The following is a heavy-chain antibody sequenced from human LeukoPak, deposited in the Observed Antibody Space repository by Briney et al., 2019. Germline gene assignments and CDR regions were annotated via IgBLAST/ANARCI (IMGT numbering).Heavy chain of an antibody. CDR2: ISSSGTTK. CDR3: ARDPYSSSSYFDY. D-gene: IGHD6-6*01. V-gene: IGHV3-48*03. CDR1: GFTFDNYE. J-gene: IGHJ4*02. Sequence: PGGSLRLSCAASGFTFDNYEINWVRQAPGKGLEWVSYISSSGTTKYYADSVKGRFTVSRDNAKNSLYLQMNSLRAEDTALYYCARDPYSSSSYFDYWGQGTLVTVSS.